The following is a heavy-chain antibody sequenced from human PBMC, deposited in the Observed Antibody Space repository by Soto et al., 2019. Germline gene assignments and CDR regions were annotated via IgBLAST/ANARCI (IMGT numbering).Heavy chain of an antibody. V-gene: IGHV1-18*01. J-gene: IGHJ4*02. D-gene: IGHD2-21*01. CDR2: ISAYNGNT. Sequence: QVQLVQSGAEVKKPGASVKVSCKASGYTFTSYGISWVRQAPGQGLEWMGWISAYNGNTNYAQKLKDIVTLTTDTATSTADMELRSLRADDTAVYYCARGMTGLLFPQSTDYFDYWGQGTLVTVSS. CDR1: GYTFTSYG. CDR3: ARGMTGLLFPQSTDYFDY.